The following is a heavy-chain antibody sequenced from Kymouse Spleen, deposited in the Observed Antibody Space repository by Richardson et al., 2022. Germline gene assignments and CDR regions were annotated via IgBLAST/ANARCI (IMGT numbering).Heavy chain of an antibody. CDR1: GGSISSSSYY. Sequence: QLQLQESGPGLVKPSETLSLTCTVSGGSISSSSYYWGWIRQPPGKGLEWIGSIYYSGSTYYNPSLKSRVTISVDTSKNQFSLKLSSVTAADTAVYYCARIYNWNYGLYYYYYYGMDVWGQGTTVTVSS. J-gene: IGHJ6*02. V-gene: IGHV4-39*01. CDR3: ARIYNWNYGLYYYYYYGMDV. CDR2: IYYSGST. D-gene: IGHD1-7*01.